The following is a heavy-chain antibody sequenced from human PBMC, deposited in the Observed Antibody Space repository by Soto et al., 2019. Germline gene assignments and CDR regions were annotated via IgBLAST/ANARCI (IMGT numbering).Heavy chain of an antibody. CDR3: ARQMAEQLVGYWAYYYYGMDV. Sequence: RRLSGAASGFTFSSYWMSWVRQAPGKGLEWVANIKQDGSEKYYVDSVKGRFTISRDNAKNSLYLQMNSLRAEDTAVYYCARQMAEQLVGYWAYYYYGMDVWGQGTTVTVSS. CDR1: GFTFSSYW. V-gene: IGHV3-7*01. CDR2: IKQDGSEK. J-gene: IGHJ6*02. D-gene: IGHD6-6*01.